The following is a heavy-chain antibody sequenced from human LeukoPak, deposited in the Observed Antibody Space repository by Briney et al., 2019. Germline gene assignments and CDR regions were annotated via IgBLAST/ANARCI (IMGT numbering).Heavy chain of an antibody. CDR2: IYYSGST. J-gene: IGHJ3*02. Sequence: TSQTLSLTCTVSGGSISSGGYYWRWIRQHPGKGLEWIGYIYYSGSTYYNPSLKSRVTISVDTSKNQFSLKLSSVTAADTAVYYCAHCSSTSYQDAFDIWGQGTMVTVSS. CDR1: GGSISSGGYY. D-gene: IGHD2-2*01. V-gene: IGHV4-31*03. CDR3: AHCSSTSYQDAFDI.